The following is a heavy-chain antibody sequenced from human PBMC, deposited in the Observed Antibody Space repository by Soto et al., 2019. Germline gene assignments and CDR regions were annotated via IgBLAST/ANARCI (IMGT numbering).Heavy chain of an antibody. CDR2: INPSGGST. D-gene: IGHD6-6*01. V-gene: IGHV1-46*01. CDR3: AKCPYSSSSVLSWFDP. Sequence: ASVKVSSKASGYTFTSYYMHWVRQAPGQGLEWMGIINPSGGSTSYAQKFQGRVTMTRDTSTSTVYMELNSLRAEDTAVYYCAKCPYSSSSVLSWFDPWGQGTLVTVSS. J-gene: IGHJ5*02. CDR1: GYTFTSYY.